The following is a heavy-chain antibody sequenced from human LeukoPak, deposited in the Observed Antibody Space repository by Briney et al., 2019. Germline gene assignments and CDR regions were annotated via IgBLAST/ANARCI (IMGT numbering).Heavy chain of an antibody. CDR2: IYHSGST. V-gene: IGHV4-30-2*01. J-gene: IGHJ4*02. D-gene: IGHD6-6*01. Sequence: PSETLSLTCTVSGGSISSAGYYWSWIRQPPGKGLEWIGYIYHSGSTYYNPSLKSRVTISVDRSKNQFSLKLSFVTAADTAVYYCARVGGRAPQSGGIEYSSSRGPTIGYWGQGTLVTVSS. CDR1: GGSISSAGYY. CDR3: ARVGGRAPQSGGIEYSSSRGPTIGY.